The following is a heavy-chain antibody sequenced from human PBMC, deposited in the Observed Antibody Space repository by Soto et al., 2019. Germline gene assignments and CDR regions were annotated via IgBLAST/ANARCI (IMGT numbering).Heavy chain of an antibody. CDR2: VFPGDSDT. D-gene: IGHD2-15*01. V-gene: IGHV5-51*01. CDR1: GYNFTNYW. CDR3: ARRNLYCNDDAGYGTNGLVF. J-gene: IGHJ4*02. Sequence: GASLKFSCKVTGYNFTNYWVAWVRQMPGKGLEWMGIVFPGDSDTRYKPSFQGQVTFSADQSTGTAFLQCTSLTAPGTATYYCARRNLYCNDDAGYGTNGLVFWGQGTKVTVSS.